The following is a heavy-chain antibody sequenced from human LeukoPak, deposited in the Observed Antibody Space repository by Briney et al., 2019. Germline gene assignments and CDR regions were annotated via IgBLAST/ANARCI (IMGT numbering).Heavy chain of an antibody. V-gene: IGHV4-39*07. D-gene: IGHD3-3*01. CDR3: ARGRIDFWSGRGAFDI. CDR1: GGSISSSSYY. CDR2: IYYSGST. J-gene: IGHJ3*02. Sequence: SETLSLTCTVSGGSISSSSYYWGWIRQPPGKGLEWIGSIYYSGSTYYNPSLKSRVTISVDTSKNQFSLKLSSVTAADTAVYYCARGRIDFWSGRGAFDIWGQGTMVTVSS.